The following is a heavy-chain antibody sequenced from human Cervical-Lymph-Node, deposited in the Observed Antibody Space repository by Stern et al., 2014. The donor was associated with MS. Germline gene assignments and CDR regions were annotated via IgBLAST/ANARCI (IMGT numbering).Heavy chain of an antibody. CDR3: ASAYSSSHYYFDY. D-gene: IGHD6-13*01. Sequence: VQLVESGGGVVQPGRSLRLSCAASGFSFSRYAMHWVRQAPGKGLEWVALIGYDVSNPYDADSVTGRFTISRDNFKNTLYLQMNSLRAEDTAVYYCASAYSSSHYYFDYWGQGTLVTVSS. CDR2: IGYDVSNP. V-gene: IGHV3-33*01. CDR1: GFSFSRYA. J-gene: IGHJ4*02.